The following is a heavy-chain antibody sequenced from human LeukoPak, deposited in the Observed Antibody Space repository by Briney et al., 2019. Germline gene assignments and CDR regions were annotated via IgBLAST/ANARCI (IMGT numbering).Heavy chain of an antibody. D-gene: IGHD6-13*01. V-gene: IGHV1-69*13. CDR1: GGTFSSYA. J-gene: IGHJ3*02. CDR3: AREGGSSSWYTNAFDI. Sequence: GASVKVSCKASGGTFSSYAISWVRQAPGQGLEWMGGIIPIFGTANYAQKFQGRVTITADESTSTAYMELSSLRSEDTAVYYCAREGGSSSWYTNAFDIWGQGTMVTVSS. CDR2: IIPIFGTA.